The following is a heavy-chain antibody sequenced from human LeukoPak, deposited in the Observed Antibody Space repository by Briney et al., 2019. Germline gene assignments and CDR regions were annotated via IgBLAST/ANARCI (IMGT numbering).Heavy chain of an antibody. CDR1: GGSISNYY. J-gene: IGHJ3*02. D-gene: IGHD1-7*01. Sequence: PSVTLSLTCTVSGGSISNYYWSWIRQPAGKGLEWIGRIYTTGNTNYNPSLKSRVAMSVDTSENQFSLKLTSVTAADTALYYCARDYSLGTTNAFDIWGQGTMVTVSS. CDR2: IYTTGNT. CDR3: ARDYSLGTTNAFDI. V-gene: IGHV4-4*07.